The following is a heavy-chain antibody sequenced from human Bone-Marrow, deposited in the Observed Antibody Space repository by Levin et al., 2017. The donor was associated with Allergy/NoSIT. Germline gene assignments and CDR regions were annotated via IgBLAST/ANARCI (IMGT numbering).Heavy chain of an antibody. CDR1: GGSISSGDYY. CDR2: IYYSGST. J-gene: IGHJ4*02. D-gene: IGHD3-22*01. Sequence: PSETLSLTCTVSGGSISSGDYYWSWIRQPPGKGLEWIGYIYYSGSTYYNPSLKSRVTISVDTSKNQFSLKLSSVTAADTAVYYCASAEDDSSGYSDYWGQGTLVTVSS. CDR3: ASAEDDSSGYSDY. V-gene: IGHV4-30-4*01.